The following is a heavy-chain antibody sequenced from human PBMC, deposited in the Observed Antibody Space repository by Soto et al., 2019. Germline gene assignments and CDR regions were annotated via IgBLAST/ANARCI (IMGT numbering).Heavy chain of an antibody. CDR2: IIPIFGTA. V-gene: IGHV1-69*01. CDR3: ARDLGLSPDYGGERGDY. CDR1: GGTFSSYA. J-gene: IGHJ4*02. D-gene: IGHD4-17*01. Sequence: QVQLVQSGAEVKKPGSSVKVSCKASGGTFSSYAISWVRQAPGQGLEWMGGIIPIFGTANYAQKFQGRVAITADESTSTAYMELSSQRSEDTDVYYCARDLGLSPDYGGERGDYWGQGTLVTVSS.